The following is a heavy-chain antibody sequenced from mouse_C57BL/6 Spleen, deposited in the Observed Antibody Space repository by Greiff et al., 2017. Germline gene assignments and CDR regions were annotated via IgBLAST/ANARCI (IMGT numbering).Heavy chain of an antibody. CDR3: ARGDYENYYAMDY. J-gene: IGHJ4*01. V-gene: IGHV1-18*01. CDR1: GYTFTDYN. D-gene: IGHD2-4*01. CDR2: INPNNGGT. Sequence: EVQLQQSGPELVKPGASVKIPCKASGYTFTDYNMDWVKQSHGKSLEWIGDINPNNGGTSYNQKFKGKATLTVDKSSSTAYMELRSLTSEDTAVYYCARGDYENYYAMDYWGQGTSVTVSS.